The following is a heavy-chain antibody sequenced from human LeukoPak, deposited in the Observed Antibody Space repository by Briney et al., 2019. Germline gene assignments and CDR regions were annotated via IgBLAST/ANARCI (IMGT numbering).Heavy chain of an antibody. CDR1: GYTFTSYD. CDR3: AGTGHSRPDWFDP. Sequence: ASVKVSCKASGYTFTSYDINWVRQATGQGLEWMGWMNPNSGNTGYAQKFQGRVTMTRNTSISTAYMELSSLRSEDTAVYYCAGTGHSRPDWFDPWGQGTLVTVSS. J-gene: IGHJ5*02. D-gene: IGHD1-14*01. CDR2: MNPNSGNT. V-gene: IGHV1-8*01.